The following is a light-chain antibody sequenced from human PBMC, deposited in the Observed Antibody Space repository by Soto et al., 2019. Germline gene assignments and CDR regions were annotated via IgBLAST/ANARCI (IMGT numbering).Light chain of an antibody. CDR1: QSLSGL. Sequence: DIQMTQSPSTLSASVGDRVTITCRASQSLSGLLAWYQQKPGKAPKLLIYDASSLESGVPSRFSGSGSGTEFTRTISSLQPDDFATYFCQQYSSYWTFGHGTKVEIK. CDR3: QQYSSYWT. V-gene: IGKV1-5*01. J-gene: IGKJ1*01. CDR2: DAS.